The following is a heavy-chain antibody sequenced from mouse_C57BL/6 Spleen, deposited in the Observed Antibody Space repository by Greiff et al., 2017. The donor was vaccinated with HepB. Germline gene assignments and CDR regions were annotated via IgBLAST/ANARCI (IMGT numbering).Heavy chain of an antibody. V-gene: IGHV3-6*01. CDR1: GYSITSGYY. J-gene: IGHJ3*01. Sequence: EVKLMESGPGLVKPSQSLSLTCSVTGYSITSGYYWNWIRQFPGNKLEWMGYISYDGSNNYNPSLKNRISITRDTSKNQFFLKLNSVTTEDTATYYCAREGVIYYYGSSPWFAYWGQGTLVTVSA. CDR2: ISYDGSN. D-gene: IGHD1-1*01. CDR3: AREGVIYYYGSSPWFAY.